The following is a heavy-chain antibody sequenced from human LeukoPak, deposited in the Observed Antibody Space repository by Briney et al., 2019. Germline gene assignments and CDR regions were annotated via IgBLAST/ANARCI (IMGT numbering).Heavy chain of an antibody. Sequence: KTGGSLRLSCAASGFTFSSYSMNWVRQAPGKGLEWVSSISSRSSYIYYADSVKGRFTISRDDAKNSLNLQMNSLRAEDTAVYYCARVLAAAGTLHFDHWGQGVLVSVSS. CDR2: ISSRSSYI. J-gene: IGHJ4*02. CDR3: ARVLAAAGTLHFDH. V-gene: IGHV3-21*01. D-gene: IGHD6-13*01. CDR1: GFTFSSYS.